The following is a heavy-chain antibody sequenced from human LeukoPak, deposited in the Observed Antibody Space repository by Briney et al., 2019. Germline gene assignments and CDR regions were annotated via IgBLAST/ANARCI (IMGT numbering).Heavy chain of an antibody. V-gene: IGHV4-34*01. CDR3: ARGVLYYYGSGSYYTPHIYFDY. D-gene: IGHD3-10*01. J-gene: IGHJ4*02. CDR1: GGSFSGYY. CDR2: INHSGST. Sequence: SETLSLTCAVYGGSFSGYYWSWIRQPPGKGLEWIGEINHSGSTNYNPSLKSRVTISVDTSKNQFSLKLSSVTAADTAVYYCARGVLYYYGSGSYYTPHIYFDYWGQGTLVTVSS.